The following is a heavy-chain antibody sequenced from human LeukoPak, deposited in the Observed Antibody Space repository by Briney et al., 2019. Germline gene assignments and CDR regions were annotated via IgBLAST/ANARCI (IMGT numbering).Heavy chain of an antibody. CDR2: IISSSTYI. Sequence: EPGGSLRLSCAASGFTFSTYTMTWVRQAPGKGLEWVSSIISSSTYITYADSVKGRFTISRDNAKISLYLQMNRLRAEDTAVYYCVRQSTSYYGMDVWGQGTTVTVSS. CDR3: VRQSTSYYGMDV. J-gene: IGHJ6*02. D-gene: IGHD2-2*01. V-gene: IGHV3-21*01. CDR1: GFTFSTYT.